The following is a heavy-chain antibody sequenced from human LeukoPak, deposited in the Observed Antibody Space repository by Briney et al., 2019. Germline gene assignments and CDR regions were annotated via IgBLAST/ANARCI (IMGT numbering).Heavy chain of an antibody. CDR2: ISWNSGSI. CDR3: AKDIGYSYGYYFDY. J-gene: IGHJ4*02. CDR1: GFTFDDYA. V-gene: IGHV3-9*01. Sequence: GRSLRLSCAAAGFTFDDYAMHWVRQAPGKGLEWVSGISWNSGSIGYADSVKGRFTISRDNAKNSLYLQMNSLRAEDTALYYCAKDIGYSYGYYFDYWGQGILVTVSS. D-gene: IGHD5-18*01.